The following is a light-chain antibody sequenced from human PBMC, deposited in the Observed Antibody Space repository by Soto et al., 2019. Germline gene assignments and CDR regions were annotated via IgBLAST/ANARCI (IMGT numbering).Light chain of an antibody. CDR3: SSYTSSTTLV. J-gene: IGLJ2*01. CDR1: SSDVGGYNF. CDR2: TVS. Sequence: QSALTQPASVSGSPGQSITISCTGTSSDVGGYNFVSWYQHHPGKAPKLMMYTVSNRPSGVSNRFSGSKSANTASLTISGLQAEDEADYYCSSYTSSTTLVFGGGTQLTVL. V-gene: IGLV2-14*03.